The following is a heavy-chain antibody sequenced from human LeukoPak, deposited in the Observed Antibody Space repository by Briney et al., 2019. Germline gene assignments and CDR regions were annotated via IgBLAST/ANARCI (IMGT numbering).Heavy chain of an antibody. CDR2: INPNSGGT. J-gene: IGHJ4*02. CDR3: ARGQYGSGSYYGY. CDR1: GYTFTGYY. V-gene: IGHV1-2*02. Sequence: GASVKVSCKASGYTFTGYYMHWVRQAPGQGLEWMGWINPNSGGTNYAQKFQGRVTMTRDMSTSTVYMELSSLRSEDTAVYYCARGQYGSGSYYGYWGQGTLVTVSS. D-gene: IGHD3-10*01.